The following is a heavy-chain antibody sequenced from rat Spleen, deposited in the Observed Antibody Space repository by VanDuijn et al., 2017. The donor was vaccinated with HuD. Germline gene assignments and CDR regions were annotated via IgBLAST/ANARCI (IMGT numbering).Heavy chain of an antibody. D-gene: IGHD1-2*01. V-gene: IGHV3-3*01. CDR1: GHSITSSYR. Sequence: EVQLQESGPGLVKPSQSLSLTCSVTGHSITSSYRWNWIRKFPGNKLEWMGYINRAGTTNNNPSLKSRISITRDTSKNQFFLQVNSVTTEDTATYYCASLYSSYSLYYFDYWGQGVMVTVSS. CDR3: ASLYSSYSLYYFDY. J-gene: IGHJ2*01. CDR2: INRAGTT.